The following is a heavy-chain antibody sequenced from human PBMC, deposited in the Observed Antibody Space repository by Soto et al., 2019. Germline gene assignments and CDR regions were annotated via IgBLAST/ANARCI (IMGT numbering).Heavy chain of an antibody. CDR2: INPNSGVT. J-gene: IGHJ5*02. Sequence: QVQLVQSGAEVKKPGASVKVSCKASGYTFTAYYIHWVRQAPGQGLEWMGWINPNSGVTNYAQKFQGWVRMNRDTSISTAYRERNRLRADDTAVYYCARGGDGHTDSWPDHCVQGTLVTLSS. CDR3: ARGGDGHTDSWPDH. V-gene: IGHV1-2*04. CDR1: GYTFTAYY. D-gene: IGHD2-21*01.